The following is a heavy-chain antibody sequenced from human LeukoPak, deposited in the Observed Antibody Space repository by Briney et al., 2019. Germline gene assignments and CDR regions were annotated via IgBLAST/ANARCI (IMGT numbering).Heavy chain of an antibody. Sequence: GGSLRLSCAASGFTFNTYSMNWVRQAPGKGLEWVSSISNDGIYIYYAGSVEGRFTISRDNAKNSLYLQMNNLRAEDTAVYYCARVLSRGGWALDYWGQGILVTVSS. V-gene: IGHV3-21*04. CDR1: GFTFNTYS. CDR2: ISNDGIYI. J-gene: IGHJ4*02. CDR3: ARVLSRGGWALDY. D-gene: IGHD6-19*01.